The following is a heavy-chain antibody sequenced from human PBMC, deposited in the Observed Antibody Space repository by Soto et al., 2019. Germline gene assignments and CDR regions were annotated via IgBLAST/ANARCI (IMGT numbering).Heavy chain of an antibody. D-gene: IGHD3-10*01. J-gene: IGHJ4*02. CDR2: IYYTGST. V-gene: IGHV4-59*08. Sequence: SDTLSLTCTVCGYAIGGYYWNWLRQPPGKGLEWIGYIYYTGSTIYNPSLRSRVTISIDTSKSQFSLKLRTVTAADTAVYYCARRGGSGTVDYWGQGTLVTVS. CDR1: GYAIGGYY. CDR3: ARRGGSGTVDY.